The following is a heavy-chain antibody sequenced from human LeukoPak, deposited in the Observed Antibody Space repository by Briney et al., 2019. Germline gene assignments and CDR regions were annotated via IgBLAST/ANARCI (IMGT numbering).Heavy chain of an antibody. D-gene: IGHD3-22*01. CDR2: ISGSGGST. J-gene: IGHJ4*02. Sequence: GGSLRLSCAASGFTFSSYAMSWVRQAPGKGLEWVSAISGSGGSTYYADSVKGRFTISRDNSKNTLYLQMNSLRAEDTAVYYCAKDLIDYYDSSGYPDYWGQGTLVTVSS. CDR1: GFTFSSYA. CDR3: AKDLIDYYDSSGYPDY. V-gene: IGHV3-23*01.